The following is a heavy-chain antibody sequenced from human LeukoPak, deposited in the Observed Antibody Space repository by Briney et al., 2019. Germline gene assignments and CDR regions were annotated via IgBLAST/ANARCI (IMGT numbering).Heavy chain of an antibody. Sequence: GSLRLSCAASGFTFNNYAIHWVRQAPGKGLEWVAVISYDGSNKYYADSVKGRFTISRDNSKNTLYLQMNSLRAEDTAVYYCARQDDYDRYYYYYMDVWGKGTTVTVSS. V-gene: IGHV3-30*01. CDR1: GFTFNNYA. CDR3: ARQDDYDRYYYYYMDV. D-gene: IGHD5-12*01. CDR2: ISYDGSNK. J-gene: IGHJ6*03.